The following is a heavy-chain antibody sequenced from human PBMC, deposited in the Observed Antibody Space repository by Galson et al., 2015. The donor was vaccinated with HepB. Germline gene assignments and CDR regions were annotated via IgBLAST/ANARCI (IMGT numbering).Heavy chain of an antibody. CDR1: GFTVSSNY. J-gene: IGHJ4*02. V-gene: IGHV3-53*01. Sequence: SLRLSCAASGFTVSSNYMTWVRQAPGKGLEWVSLIYSGGNTYYADSVKGRFTISRDNSKNMLYPQMNSLRAEDTAVYYCARGAVHYGDYRGDFDYWGQGTLVTVSS. CDR3: ARGAVHYGDYRGDFDY. CDR2: IYSGGNT. D-gene: IGHD4-17*01.